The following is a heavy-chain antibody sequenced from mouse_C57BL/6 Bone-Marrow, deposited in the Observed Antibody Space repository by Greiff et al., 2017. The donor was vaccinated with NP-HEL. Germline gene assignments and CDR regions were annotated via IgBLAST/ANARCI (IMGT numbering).Heavy chain of an antibody. J-gene: IGHJ4*01. D-gene: IGHD1-2*01. Sequence: EVQLQQSGPELVKPGASVKISCKASGYSFTDYNMNWVKQSNGKSLEWIGVINPNYGTTSYNQKFKGKATLTVDQSSSTAYMQLNSLTSEDSAVYYCASLLRLRDYYAMDYWGQGTSVTVSS. CDR1: GYSFTDYN. CDR3: ASLLRLRDYYAMDY. CDR2: INPNYGTT. V-gene: IGHV1-39*01.